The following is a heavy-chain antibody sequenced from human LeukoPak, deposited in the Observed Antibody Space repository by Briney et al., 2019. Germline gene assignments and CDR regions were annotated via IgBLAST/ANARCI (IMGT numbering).Heavy chain of an antibody. CDR3: ARGGDSFDY. D-gene: IGHD7-27*01. V-gene: IGHV4-38-2*02. J-gene: IGHJ4*02. CDR2: IYHSGST. CDR1: GYSISSGYY. Sequence: PSETLSLTCTVSGYSISSGYYWGWIRQPPGKGLEWIGSIYHSGSTYYNPSLKSRVTISVDTSKNQFSLKLSSVTAADTAVYYCARGGDSFDYWGQGTLVTVSS.